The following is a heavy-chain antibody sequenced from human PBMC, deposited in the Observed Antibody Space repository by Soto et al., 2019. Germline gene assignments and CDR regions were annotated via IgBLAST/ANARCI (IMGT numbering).Heavy chain of an antibody. Sequence: GSLRLSCAASGFTVSSNYMSWVRQAPGKGLEWVSVIYSGGSTYYADSVKGRFTISRDNSKNTLYLQMNSLRAEDTAVYYCAREYYDSSGYYSRGAFDIWGQGTMVTVSS. CDR1: GFTVSSNY. CDR3: AREYYDSSGYYSRGAFDI. D-gene: IGHD3-22*01. V-gene: IGHV3-53*01. CDR2: IYSGGST. J-gene: IGHJ3*02.